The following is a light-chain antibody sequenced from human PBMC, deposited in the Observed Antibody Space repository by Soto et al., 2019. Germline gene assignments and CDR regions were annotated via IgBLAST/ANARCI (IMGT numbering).Light chain of an antibody. J-gene: IGKJ5*01. CDR3: QQYGNSIPIT. Sequence: EIVLTQSPCTLSLSPGEGATLSCRASQSVSSSYLAWYQQKPGQAPRLLIYAASSRAIGIPDRFSGSGSGTDFALTISRLEPEDFAVYYCQQYGNSIPITFGQGTRLEIK. CDR1: QSVSSSY. V-gene: IGKV3-20*01. CDR2: AAS.